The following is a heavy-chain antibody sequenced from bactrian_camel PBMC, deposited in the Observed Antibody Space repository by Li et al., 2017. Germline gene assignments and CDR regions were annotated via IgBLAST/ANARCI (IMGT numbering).Heavy chain of an antibody. CDR1: GLPDSNYL. CDR2: IGPSGAT. D-gene: IGHD2*01. V-gene: IGHV3S53*01. Sequence: HVQLVESGGGSVQAGGSLRLSCVASGLPDSNYLMAWFRQAAGKQREWVSGIGPSGATGVTDSLKGRFTVSRDNANNTVNLMMNSLKPGDTAMYYCAANFGPYCSGPYLARRANFLGQGTQVTVS. J-gene: IGHJ4*01.